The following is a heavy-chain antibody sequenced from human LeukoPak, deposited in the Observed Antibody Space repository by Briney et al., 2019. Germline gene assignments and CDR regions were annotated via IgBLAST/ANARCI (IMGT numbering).Heavy chain of an antibody. Sequence: GASVKVSCKASGYTFTTYAMHWLRQAPGQTLEWLGWINPANGYTKYSQQIQGRVTITRDTSASTAYMGLSSLRSDDKAVYYCAIRDGHTDHWGQGTLVTVSS. CDR3: AIRDGHTDH. CDR1: GYTFTTYA. V-gene: IGHV1-3*01. CDR2: INPANGYT. D-gene: IGHD5-24*01. J-gene: IGHJ4*02.